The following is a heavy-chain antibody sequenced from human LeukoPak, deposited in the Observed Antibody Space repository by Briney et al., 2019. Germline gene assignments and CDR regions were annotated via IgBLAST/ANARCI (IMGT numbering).Heavy chain of an antibody. CDR1: GFTFSTYA. CDR2: ISYDGTNK. D-gene: IGHD3-10*01. V-gene: IGHV3-30-3*01. CDR3: ASFSGSYYNRGFFDA. Sequence: GGSLRLSCAASGFTFSTYAMHWVRQAPGKGLEWVAIISYDGTNKYYADSVKGRFTISRDNAKNTLFLQLNSLRAEDTAVYYCASFSGSYYNRGFFDAWGQGTLVTVSS. J-gene: IGHJ4*02.